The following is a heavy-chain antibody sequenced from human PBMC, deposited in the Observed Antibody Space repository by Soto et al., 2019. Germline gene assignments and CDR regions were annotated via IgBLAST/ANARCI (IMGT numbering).Heavy chain of an antibody. CDR2: IFESGAT. CDR3: TTSHAGELNN. Sequence: LXLTFAVSCGSISISSLWTWVRQSPGKGLEWIGEIFESGATNYNPSLKSRLTMSVDKSKNQFSLNLSSLTAADTAVYFCTTSHAGELNNWGQGTLVTVSS. D-gene: IGHD1-7*01. J-gene: IGHJ4*02. V-gene: IGHV4-4*01. CDR1: CGSISISSL.